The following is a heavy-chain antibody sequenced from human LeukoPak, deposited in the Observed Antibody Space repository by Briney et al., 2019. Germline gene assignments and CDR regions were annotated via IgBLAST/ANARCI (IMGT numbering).Heavy chain of an antibody. CDR3: ARGLRTPGGY. Sequence: PSETLSLTCTVSGGSISSYYWSWIRQPPGKGLEWIGYIYYSGSTNYNPSLKSRVTISVDTSKNQFSLKLSSVTAADTALYYCARGLRTPGGYWGQGTLVTVSS. D-gene: IGHD3-16*01. CDR2: IYYSGST. J-gene: IGHJ4*02. CDR1: GGSISSYY. V-gene: IGHV4-59*12.